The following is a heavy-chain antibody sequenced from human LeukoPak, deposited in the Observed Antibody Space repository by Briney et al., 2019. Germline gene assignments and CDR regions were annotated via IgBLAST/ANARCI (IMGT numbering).Heavy chain of an antibody. CDR3: ARAQLGYSSGGSCYIGHYYYYMDV. D-gene: IGHD2-15*01. V-gene: IGHV1-69*05. CDR2: IIPIFGTA. CDR1: GGTFSSYA. J-gene: IGHJ6*03. Sequence: SVKVSCKASGGTFSSYAISWVRQAPGQGLEWMGGIIPIFGTANYAQKFQGRVTITTDESTSTAYMELSSLRSEDTAVYYCARAQLGYSSGGSCYIGHYYYYMDVWGKGTTVTVSS.